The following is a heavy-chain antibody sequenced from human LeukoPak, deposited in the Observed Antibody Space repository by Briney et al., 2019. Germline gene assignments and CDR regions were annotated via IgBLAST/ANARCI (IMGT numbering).Heavy chain of an antibody. J-gene: IGHJ5*02. V-gene: IGHV1-69*01. CDR1: GGTFTSYA. D-gene: IGHD3-10*01. Sequence: GASVKVSCKASGGTFTSYAISWVRQAPGQGLEWMGGIIPIFGTANYAQKFQGRVTITADESTSTAYMELSSLRSEDTAVYYCARDGPTYYGSVLNWFDPWGQATLVTVSS. CDR2: IIPIFGTA. CDR3: ARDGPTYYGSVLNWFDP.